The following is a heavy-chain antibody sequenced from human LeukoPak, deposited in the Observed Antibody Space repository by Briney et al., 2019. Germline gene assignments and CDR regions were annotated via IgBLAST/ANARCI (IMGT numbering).Heavy chain of an antibody. CDR2: IYSSGST. CDR1: GGSISSDF. CDR3: ARDRFYVSGSYLDV. D-gene: IGHD3-10*01. Sequence: SETLSLTCTVSGGSISSDFWSWIRQPPGKGLEWIGYIYSSGSTNYNPSLKSRVTISVVTSKNQFSLKLSSVTAADTAVYYCARDRFYVSGSYLDVWGPGATVTVSS. V-gene: IGHV4-59*01. J-gene: IGHJ6*02.